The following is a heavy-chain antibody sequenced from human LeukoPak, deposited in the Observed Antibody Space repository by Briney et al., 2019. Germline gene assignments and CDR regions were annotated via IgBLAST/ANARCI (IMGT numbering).Heavy chain of an antibody. J-gene: IGHJ4*02. CDR1: GFTFSRYW. CDR3: VRAYSNRHFDY. V-gene: IGHV3-7*05. D-gene: IGHD4-11*01. Sequence: GGSLRLSCAASGFTFSRYWMSWVRQAPGKGLEWVANIKQDGSEKYYVDSVKGRFTISRDNAKNSLYLQTNSLRAEDTAVYYCVRAYSNRHFDYWGQGTLVTVSS. CDR2: IKQDGSEK.